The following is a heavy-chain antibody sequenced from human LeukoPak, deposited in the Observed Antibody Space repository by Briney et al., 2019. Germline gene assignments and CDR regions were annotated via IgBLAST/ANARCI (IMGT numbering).Heavy chain of an antibody. D-gene: IGHD3-22*01. Sequence: GGSLRLSCAASGFTFSSYSMNWVRQAPGKGLEWVSSISSSSSYIYYADSVKGRFTISRDNAKNSLYLQMNSPRAEDTAVYYCARQGSYYPADFDYWGQGTLVTVSS. V-gene: IGHV3-21*01. J-gene: IGHJ4*02. CDR1: GFTFSSYS. CDR2: ISSSSSYI. CDR3: ARQGSYYPADFDY.